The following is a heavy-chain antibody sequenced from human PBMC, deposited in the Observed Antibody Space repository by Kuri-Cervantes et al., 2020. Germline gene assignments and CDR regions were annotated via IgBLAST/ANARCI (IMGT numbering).Heavy chain of an antibody. Sequence: GESLKISCAASGFTFSSYSMNWVRQAPGKGLEWVAVISYDGSNKYYADSVKGRFTISRDNSKNTLYLQMNSLRAEDTAVYYCAKNLMVWGAFDIWGQGTMVTVSS. CDR1: GFTFSSYS. V-gene: IGHV3-30*18. J-gene: IGHJ3*02. CDR2: ISYDGSNK. CDR3: AKNLMVWGAFDI. D-gene: IGHD7-27*01.